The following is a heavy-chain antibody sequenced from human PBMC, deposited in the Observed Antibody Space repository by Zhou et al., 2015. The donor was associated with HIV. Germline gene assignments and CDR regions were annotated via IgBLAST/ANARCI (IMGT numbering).Heavy chain of an antibody. V-gene: IGHV1-69*06. Sequence: QVQLVQSGAEVKKPGASVKVSCKASGGTFSNHGISWVRQAPGQGLEWMGGIVPFFGTANYAQKFQGRVTITADKSTSTAYMELRSLRSEDTAVYYCARDRGAARPDWRYFDLWGRGTLVIVSS. D-gene: IGHD6-6*01. J-gene: IGHJ2*01. CDR2: IVPFFGTA. CDR3: ARDRGAARPDWRYFDL. CDR1: GGTFSNHG.